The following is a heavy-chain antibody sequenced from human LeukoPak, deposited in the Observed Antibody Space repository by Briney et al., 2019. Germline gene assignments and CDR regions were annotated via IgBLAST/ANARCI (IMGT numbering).Heavy chain of an antibody. J-gene: IGHJ4*02. CDR2: INHSGST. Sequence: SETLSLTCAVYGGSFSTYYWSWIRQPPGKGLEWIGEINHSGSTNYNPSLKSRVTISVDTSKNQFSLKLSSVTAADTAVYYCARGRRLFEYQPLSGATDYWGQGTLVTVSS. V-gene: IGHV4-34*01. D-gene: IGHD2-2*01. CDR1: GGSFSTYY. CDR3: ARGRRLFEYQPLSGATDY.